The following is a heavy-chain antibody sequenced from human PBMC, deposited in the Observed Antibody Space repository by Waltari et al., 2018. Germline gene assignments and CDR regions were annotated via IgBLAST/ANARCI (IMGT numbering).Heavy chain of an antibody. D-gene: IGHD6-13*01. V-gene: IGHV3-30-3*01. CDR1: GFTFSSYA. J-gene: IGHJ4*02. CDR3: ARDSPFKEAGLFDY. Sequence: QVQLVESGGGVVQPGRSLRLSCAASGFTFSSYAMPWVRQAPGKGLEWVAVISYDGSNKYYADSVKGRFTISRDNSKNTLYLQMNSLRAEDTAVYYCARDSPFKEAGLFDYWGQGTLVTVSS. CDR2: ISYDGSNK.